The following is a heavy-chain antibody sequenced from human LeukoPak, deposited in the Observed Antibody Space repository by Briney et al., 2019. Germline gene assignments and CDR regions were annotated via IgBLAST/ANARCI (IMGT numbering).Heavy chain of an antibody. V-gene: IGHV4-4*07. Sequence: SETLSLTCTVSGGSISNSYWSWVRQPAGKGLEWVGRIYTSGSTDYNPSLKSRVTMSVDTSKNQFSLNLKSVTAADTAIYYCARGPPPDFDCWGQGTLVTVSS. J-gene: IGHJ4*02. CDR2: IYTSGST. CDR3: ARGPPPDFDC. CDR1: GGSISNSY.